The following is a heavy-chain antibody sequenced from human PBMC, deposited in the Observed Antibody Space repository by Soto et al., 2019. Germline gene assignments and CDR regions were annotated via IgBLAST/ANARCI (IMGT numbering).Heavy chain of an antibody. J-gene: IGHJ4*02. Sequence: GGSLRLSCAASGFSFSHYWRHWVRQAPGKGLVWVSRISPDGRTTTYADSVKGRFTISKDNAKSTLYLQMNSLTVEDGAVYYCADSWLPTSYWGPGTLVTVSS. CDR1: GFSFSHYW. CDR2: ISPDGRTT. CDR3: ADSWLPTSY. V-gene: IGHV3-74*01. D-gene: IGHD3-10*01.